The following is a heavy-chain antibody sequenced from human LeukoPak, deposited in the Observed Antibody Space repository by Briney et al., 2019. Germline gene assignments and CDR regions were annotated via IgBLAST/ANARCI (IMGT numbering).Heavy chain of an antibody. CDR3: ARGLTTGTTILWFDS. CDR1: GGTFSSFA. CDR2: IIPLSGTA. V-gene: IGHV1-69*05. D-gene: IGHD1-1*01. J-gene: IGHJ5*01. Sequence: ASVKVSCKASGGTFSSFAFSWVRQAPGRGLEWMGGIIPLSGTANYAQRFQGSVTITTDESTTTAYMDLTSLRSEDTAVYYCARGLTTGTTILWFDSWGQGTLVTVSS.